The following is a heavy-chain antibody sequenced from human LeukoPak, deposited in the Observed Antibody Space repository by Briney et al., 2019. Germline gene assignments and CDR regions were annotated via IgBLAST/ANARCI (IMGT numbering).Heavy chain of an antibody. CDR2: ISSSGSTI. CDR3: ARAGYGSGISCMDV. J-gene: IGHJ6*02. D-gene: IGHD3-10*01. Sequence: GGSLRLSCAASGFNFSSYEINWVRQAPGKGLEWVSYISSSGSTIYYADSVKGRFTISRDNAKNSLYLQMNSLRAEDTAVYYCARAGYGSGISCMDVWGQGTTVTVSS. CDR1: GFNFSSYE. V-gene: IGHV3-48*03.